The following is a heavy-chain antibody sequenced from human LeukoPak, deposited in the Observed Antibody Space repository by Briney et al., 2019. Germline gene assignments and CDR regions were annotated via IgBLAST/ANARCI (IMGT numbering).Heavy chain of an antibody. Sequence: GGSLRLSCAASRFTFSDYYMSWIRQAPGKGQEWVSYISSSGSTIYYADSVKGRFTISRDNAKNSVYLQMNSLRAEDTAVYYCAGYCTNGVCYMRPDYWGQGTLVTVSS. J-gene: IGHJ4*02. CDR2: ISSSGSTI. CDR3: AGYCTNGVCYMRPDY. V-gene: IGHV3-11*01. CDR1: RFTFSDYY. D-gene: IGHD2-8*01.